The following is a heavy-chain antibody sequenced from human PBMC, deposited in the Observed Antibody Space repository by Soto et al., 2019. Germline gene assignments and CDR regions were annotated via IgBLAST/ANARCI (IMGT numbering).Heavy chain of an antibody. CDR3: ARDTTY. Sequence: QVQLVQSGAEVKKPVSSVKVSCKASGGTFGTYTISWVRQAPGQGLEWMGRIIPYLDITDYAQKFQGRFTIAADKSTTTAYMELNRLRSEDTAVYFCARDTTYWGQGTLVTVSS. J-gene: IGHJ4*02. CDR1: GGTFGTYT. V-gene: IGHV1-69*02. D-gene: IGHD5-18*01. CDR2: IIPYLDIT.